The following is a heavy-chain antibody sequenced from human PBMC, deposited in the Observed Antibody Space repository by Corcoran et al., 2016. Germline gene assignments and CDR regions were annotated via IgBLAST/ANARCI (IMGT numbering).Heavy chain of an antibody. D-gene: IGHD5-18*01. CDR3: ARDFASDTLGY. V-gene: IGHV3-7*01. J-gene: IGHJ4*02. CDR1: GFTFSRYW. CDR2: IKQDGSEK. Sequence: EVQLVESGGGLVQPGGSLRLSCAASGFTFSRYWMSWVRQAPGKGLEWVANIKQDGSEKYYVDSVKGRFTISRDNAKNSLYLQMNSLRAEDTAVYYCARDFASDTLGYWGQGTLVTVSS.